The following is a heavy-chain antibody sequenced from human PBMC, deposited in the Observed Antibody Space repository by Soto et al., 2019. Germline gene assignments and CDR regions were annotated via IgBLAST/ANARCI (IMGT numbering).Heavy chain of an antibody. CDR3: ARGPGGFGDFSLDY. D-gene: IGHD3-10*01. V-gene: IGHV4-4*07. J-gene: IGHJ4*02. CDR2: IYSGGST. Sequence: QVQLQESGPGLVKPSETLSLSCGVSCGSISQYYWSWIRQPAGKGLEWIGRIYSGGSTNYNPSLESRVTMSVDTSKNQFSLKLSSVTAADTAVYYCARGPGGFGDFSLDYWVQGTLVTVSS. CDR1: CGSISQYY.